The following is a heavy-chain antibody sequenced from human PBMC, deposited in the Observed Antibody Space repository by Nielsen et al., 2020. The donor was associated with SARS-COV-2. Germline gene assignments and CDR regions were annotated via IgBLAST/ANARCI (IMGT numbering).Heavy chain of an antibody. CDR1: GFIFSRHG. V-gene: IGHV3-30*18. Sequence: GSLRLSCAASGFIFSRHGMHWVRQAPGKGLEWLAILSHDRTDEFYADSVKGRFTVSRDNSKNTLYLQMNNLRTDDTAIYYCAKERTVAGPQGGFDFWGQGTLVTVSS. CDR3: AKERTVAGPQGGFDF. CDR2: LSHDRTDE. J-gene: IGHJ4*02. D-gene: IGHD6-19*01.